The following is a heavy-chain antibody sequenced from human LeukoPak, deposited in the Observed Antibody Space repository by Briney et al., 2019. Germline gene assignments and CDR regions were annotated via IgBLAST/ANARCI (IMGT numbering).Heavy chain of an antibody. CDR2: ISHRGSP. V-gene: IGHV4-38-2*02. CDR1: GYSISSDYC. Sequence: SETLSLTCIVSGYSISSDYCWGWIRQAPGKGLEWIGSISHRGSPYYNPSPQSRVTMSADTPNNHFSLRLSSVTAADTAVYYCARDGGFYYTASPNSWFDPWGQGILVTVSS. D-gene: IGHD2-15*01. CDR3: ARDGGFYYTASPNSWFDP. J-gene: IGHJ5*02.